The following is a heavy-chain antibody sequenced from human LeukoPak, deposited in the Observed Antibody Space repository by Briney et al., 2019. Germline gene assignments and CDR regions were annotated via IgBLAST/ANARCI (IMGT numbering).Heavy chain of an antibody. CDR3: AKAAAAPGFDF. CDR1: GFIFSNYG. V-gene: IGHV3-23*01. CDR2: VSGSGDRM. J-gene: IGHJ4*02. Sequence: GGSLRLSCAASGFIFSNYGMNRVRQAPGKGLEWVATVSGSGDRMYHADSVKGRFTISRDNSKNTIYLQMNSLRAEDTALYYCAKAAAAPGFDFWGQGTLVTVSS. D-gene: IGHD6-13*01.